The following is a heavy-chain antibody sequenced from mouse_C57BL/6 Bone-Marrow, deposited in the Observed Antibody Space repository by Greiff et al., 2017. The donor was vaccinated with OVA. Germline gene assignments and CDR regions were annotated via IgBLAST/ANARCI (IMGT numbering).Heavy chain of an antibody. J-gene: IGHJ4*01. V-gene: IGHV1-64*01. CDR1: GYTFTSYW. CDR2: IHPNSGST. D-gene: IGHD3-2*02. CDR3: ARSSGYAMDY. Sequence: VQLQQPGAELVKPGASVKLSCKASGYTFTSYWMHWVKQRPGQGLEWIGMIHPNSGSTNYNEKFKSKATLTVDKSSSTAYMQLSSLASEDSAVYYCARSSGYAMDYWGQGTSVTVSS.